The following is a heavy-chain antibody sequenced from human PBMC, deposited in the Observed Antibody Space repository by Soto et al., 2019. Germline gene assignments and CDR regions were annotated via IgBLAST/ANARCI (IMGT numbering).Heavy chain of an antibody. D-gene: IGHD5-18*01. CDR2: IGTAGDT. CDR1: GFTFSSYD. Sequence: EVQLVESGGGLVQPGGSLRLSCAASGFTFSSYDVHWVRQATGKGLEWVSAIGTAGDTYYPGSVKGRFTISRENAKNSLYLQMNSLRAGDTAVYYCARAGYSYGLYYYYYGMDVWGQGTTVTVSS. V-gene: IGHV3-13*01. CDR3: ARAGYSYGLYYYYYGMDV. J-gene: IGHJ6*02.